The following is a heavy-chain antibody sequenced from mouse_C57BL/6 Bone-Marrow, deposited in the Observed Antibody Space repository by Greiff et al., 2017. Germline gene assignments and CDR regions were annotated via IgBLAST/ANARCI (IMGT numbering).Heavy chain of an antibody. Sequence: QVQLQQSGAELARPGASVKMSCKASGYTFTSYTMHWVKQRPGHGLEWIGYINPSSGYTKYNQKFKDKATLTADKSSSTAYMQLSSLTSEDSAVYYCARSETAQALDYWGQGTTLTVSS. CDR2: INPSSGYT. CDR1: GYTFTSYT. CDR3: ARSETAQALDY. J-gene: IGHJ2*01. D-gene: IGHD3-2*02. V-gene: IGHV1-4*01.